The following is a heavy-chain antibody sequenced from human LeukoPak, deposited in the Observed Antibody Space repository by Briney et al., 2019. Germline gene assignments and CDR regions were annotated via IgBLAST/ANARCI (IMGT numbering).Heavy chain of an antibody. J-gene: IGHJ3*02. CDR3: AKDIHGRWLQFGGAFDI. Sequence: GGSLRLSCAASGFTFSSYAMSWVRQAPGKGLEWVSAISGSGGSTYYADSVKGRFTISRDNSKNTLYLQMNSLRAEDTAVYYCAKDIHGRWLQFGGAFDIWGQGTMVTVSS. CDR2: ISGSGGST. V-gene: IGHV3-23*01. D-gene: IGHD5-24*01. CDR1: GFTFSSYA.